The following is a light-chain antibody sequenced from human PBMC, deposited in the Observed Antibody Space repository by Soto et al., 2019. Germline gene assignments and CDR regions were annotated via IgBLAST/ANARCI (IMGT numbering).Light chain of an antibody. V-gene: IGKV3-20*01. Sequence: EIVLTQSPGTLSLSPGERATLSCRTSQSVSSSFLAWYQHKPGQPPRLLIFAVSKRPSGIPDKFSGSGSGTDFTLTISRLEPDDVAVYYCQQYGTAPYTFGQGTKLEIK. CDR3: QQYGTAPYT. CDR2: AVS. CDR1: QSVSSSF. J-gene: IGKJ2*01.